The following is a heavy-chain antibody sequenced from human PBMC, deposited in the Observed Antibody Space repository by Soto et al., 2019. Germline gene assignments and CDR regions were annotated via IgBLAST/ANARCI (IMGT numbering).Heavy chain of an antibody. V-gene: IGHV3-23*01. J-gene: IGHJ6*04. CDR3: AKVFGYIYDMDV. CDR2: VSGSGGST. CDR1: GFTFSSYA. Sequence: GGSLRLSCAASGFTFSSYAMSWVRQAPGKGLEWVSGVSGSGGSTYCVDSVKGQFTISRDNSKNTLYLQMNSLRAEDTDVYYWAKVFGYIYDMDVWGKGPTATVSS. D-gene: IGHD3-3*01.